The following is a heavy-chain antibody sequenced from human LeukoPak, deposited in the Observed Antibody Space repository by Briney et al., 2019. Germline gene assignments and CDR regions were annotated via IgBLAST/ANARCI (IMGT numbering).Heavy chain of an antibody. CDR3: ARRDDSSGYHKIFDH. CDR2: INHSGST. CDR1: GGSFSGYY. D-gene: IGHD3-22*01. J-gene: IGHJ4*02. V-gene: IGHV4-34*01. Sequence: PSETLSLTCAVYGGSFSGYYWSWIRQPPGKGLEWIGEINHSGSTYYNPSLKSRVTISIDTSNNQFYPKLSSLTAADTAVYYCARRDDSSGYHKIFDHWGQGTLVTVSS.